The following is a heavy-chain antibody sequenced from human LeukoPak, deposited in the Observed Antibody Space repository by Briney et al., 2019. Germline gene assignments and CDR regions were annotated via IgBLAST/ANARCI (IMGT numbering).Heavy chain of an antibody. CDR1: GTSISSYY. D-gene: IGHD6-19*01. J-gene: IGHJ4*02. Sequence: PSETLSLTCTASGTSISSYYWSWIRQPPGKGLEWIGRIYISGTTNYNPSLERRVTMSLDTSKNQCSLKLTSVTAADTAVYYCARGSGWLDFWGRGTLITVSS. V-gene: IGHV4-4*07. CDR3: ARGSGWLDF. CDR2: IYISGTT.